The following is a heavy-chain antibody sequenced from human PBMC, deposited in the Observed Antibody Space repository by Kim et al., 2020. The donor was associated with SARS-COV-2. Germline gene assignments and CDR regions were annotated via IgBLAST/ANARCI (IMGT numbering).Heavy chain of an antibody. CDR2: IDWDDDK. V-gene: IGHV2-70*13. CDR3: ARKLDYFGLDV. Sequence: SGPTLVKPTQTLTLTCTFSGFSLSTSGMSVHWIRQSPGKALEWLAVIDWDDDKDYSTSLKTRLTISKDTSKNQVVLTMTNMEAVDTATYYCARKLDYFGLDVWGPGTTVTVSS. J-gene: IGHJ6*02. CDR1: GFSLSTSGMS.